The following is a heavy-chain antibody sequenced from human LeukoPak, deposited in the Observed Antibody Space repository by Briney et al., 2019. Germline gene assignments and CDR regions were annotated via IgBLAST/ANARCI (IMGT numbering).Heavy chain of an antibody. CDR2: INPSGGST. CDR3: ARDQPIAVAGTRDYYYYYGMDV. Sequence: ASVKVSCKASGYTLTELSMHWVRQAPGQGLEWMGIINPSGGSTSYAQKFQGRVTMTRDTSTSTVYMELSSLRSEDTAVYYCARDQPIAVAGTRDYYYYYGMDVWGQGTTVTVSS. J-gene: IGHJ6*02. V-gene: IGHV1-46*01. D-gene: IGHD6-19*01. CDR1: GYTLTELS.